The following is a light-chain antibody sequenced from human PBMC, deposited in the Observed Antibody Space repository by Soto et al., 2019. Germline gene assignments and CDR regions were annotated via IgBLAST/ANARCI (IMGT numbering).Light chain of an antibody. CDR1: QNVGSY. CDR2: TAS. J-gene: IGKJ4*01. V-gene: IGKV3-11*01. Sequence: EIVLTQSPAILSLSPGEGATLSCRASQNVGSYLAWYQQKPGQAPRLLIYTASNRDTGIPPRFSGSGSGTDFALTISSLEPEDFAVYYCQQRSNWPLTFGGGTKVEIK. CDR3: QQRSNWPLT.